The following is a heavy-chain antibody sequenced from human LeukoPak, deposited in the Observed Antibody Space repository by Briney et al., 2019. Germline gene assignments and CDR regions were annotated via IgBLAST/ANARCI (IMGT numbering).Heavy chain of an antibody. CDR1: GYTFTGYY. CDR3: AREDYDSSGYWVGDAFDI. D-gene: IGHD3-22*01. J-gene: IGHJ3*02. CDR2: INPNSGGT. Sequence: ASVKVSCKASGYTFTGYYMHWVRQVPGQGLEWMGWINPNSGGTNYAQKFQGRVTMTRDTSISTAYMELSRLRSDDTAVYYCAREDYDSSGYWVGDAFDIWGQGTMVTVSS. V-gene: IGHV1-2*02.